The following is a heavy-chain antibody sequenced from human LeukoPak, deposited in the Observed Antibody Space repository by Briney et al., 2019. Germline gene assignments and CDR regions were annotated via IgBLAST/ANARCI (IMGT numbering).Heavy chain of an antibody. J-gene: IGHJ4*02. CDR2: ISGSGGST. CDR1: GFTFSSYA. V-gene: IGHV3-23*01. D-gene: IGHD3-22*01. CDR3: TRTPTIVVVMPYFDY. Sequence: GGSLRLSCAAPGFTFSSYAMSWVRQAPGKGLEWVSAISGSGGSTYYADSVKGRFTISRDNSKNTLYLQMNSLRAEDTAVYYCTRTPTIVVVMPYFDYWGQGTLVTVSS.